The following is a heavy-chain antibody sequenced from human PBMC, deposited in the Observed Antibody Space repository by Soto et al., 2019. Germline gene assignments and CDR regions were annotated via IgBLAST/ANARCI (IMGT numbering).Heavy chain of an antibody. Sequence: QVQLVQSGAEVKKPGASVKVSCKASGYTFSSHAIHWVRQAPGQRLEWMGWINAGNGDTKYSQKFQGRVAITRDTYARSAYMELRTLKSEDTAVYYCARDGARIAVFGVVYYFDYWGQGTVVTVSS. J-gene: IGHJ4*02. V-gene: IGHV1-3*01. D-gene: IGHD3-3*01. CDR2: INAGNGDT. CDR3: ARDGARIAVFGVVYYFDY. CDR1: GYTFSSHA.